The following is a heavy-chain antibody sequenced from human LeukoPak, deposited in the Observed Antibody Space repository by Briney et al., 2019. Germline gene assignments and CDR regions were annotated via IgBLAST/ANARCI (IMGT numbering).Heavy chain of an antibody. CDR2: IYNGVNT. CDR1: GASVSRASY. D-gene: IGHD1-26*01. V-gene: IGHV4-61*01. CDR3: ARSRAFNSGAFDP. J-gene: IGHJ5*02. Sequence: SENLSLTCTVSGASVSRASYWSWIRQPPGKGVEWIAHIYNGVNTNYNPSLKSRVTISVDTSKNQFSLRLNSVTAADTAVYYCARSRAFNSGAFDPWGQGSLVTVSS.